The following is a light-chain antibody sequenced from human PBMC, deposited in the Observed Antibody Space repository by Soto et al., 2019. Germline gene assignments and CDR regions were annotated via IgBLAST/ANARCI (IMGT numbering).Light chain of an antibody. J-gene: IGLJ3*02. Sequence: QPVLTQSPSASASLGASVKLTCTLSSGHSSYAIAWHQQQPEKGPRYLMKLNIDGSHSKGDGIPDRFSGSNSGAERYLTISSLQSEDEADYYCQTWDTDIRVFGGGTKLTVL. V-gene: IGLV4-69*02. CDR1: SGHSSYA. CDR3: QTWDTDIRV. CDR2: LNIDGSH.